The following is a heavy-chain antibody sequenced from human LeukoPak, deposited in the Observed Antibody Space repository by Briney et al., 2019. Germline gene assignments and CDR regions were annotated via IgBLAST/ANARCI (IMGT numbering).Heavy chain of an antibody. Sequence: SETLSLTCTVSGGSISSYYWSWIRQPPGKGLEWIGYIYYSGSTNYNPSLKSRVTISVDTSKNQFSLKLSSVTAADTAVYYCARETEQWLVAFDIWGQGTTVTVSS. CDR2: IYYSGST. V-gene: IGHV4-59*01. CDR3: ARETEQWLVAFDI. CDR1: GGSISSYY. J-gene: IGHJ3*02. D-gene: IGHD6-19*01.